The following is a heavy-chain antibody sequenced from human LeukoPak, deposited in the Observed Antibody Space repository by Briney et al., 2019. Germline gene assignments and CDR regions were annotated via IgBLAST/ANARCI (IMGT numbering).Heavy chain of an antibody. J-gene: IGHJ4*02. Sequence: SGGSLRLSCSASGFTFSSYAMHWVRQAPGKGLEYVSAISSNGGSTYYADSVKGRFTISRDNSKNTLYLQMSSLRAEDTAVYYCVKDSEMAPKWGALDYWGQGTLVTVSS. V-gene: IGHV3-64D*09. CDR2: ISSNGGST. D-gene: IGHD5-24*01. CDR3: VKDSEMAPKWGALDY. CDR1: GFTFSSYA.